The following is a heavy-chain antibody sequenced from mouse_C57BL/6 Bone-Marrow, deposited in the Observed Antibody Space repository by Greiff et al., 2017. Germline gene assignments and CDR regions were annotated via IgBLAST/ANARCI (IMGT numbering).Heavy chain of an antibody. Sequence: QVQLQQPGAELVKPGASVKMSCKASGYTFTSYWITWVKQRPGQGLEWIGDIYPGSGSTNYNEKFKSKATLTVDTSSSTAYMQLSSLTSEDSAVYYFARYPSIDYYGSSYPLFDYWGQGTTLTVSS. J-gene: IGHJ2*01. V-gene: IGHV1-55*01. CDR1: GYTFTSYW. CDR2: IYPGSGST. CDR3: ARYPSIDYYGSSYPLFDY. D-gene: IGHD1-1*01.